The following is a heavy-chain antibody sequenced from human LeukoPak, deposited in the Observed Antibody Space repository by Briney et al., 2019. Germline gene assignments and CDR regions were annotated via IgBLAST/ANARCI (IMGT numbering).Heavy chain of an antibody. CDR1: GYTFTDYY. D-gene: IGHD3-22*01. J-gene: IGHJ3*02. CDR3: ARDPVVVMDAFDI. CDR2: INSYSGGT. Sequence: ASVKVSCKASGYTFTDYYMHWVRQAPGQGLEWMGRINSYSGGTNYAQKFQGRVIMTMDTSVSTAYMELSSLRSDDTTVYYCARDPVVVMDAFDIWGQGTMVTVSS. V-gene: IGHV1-2*06.